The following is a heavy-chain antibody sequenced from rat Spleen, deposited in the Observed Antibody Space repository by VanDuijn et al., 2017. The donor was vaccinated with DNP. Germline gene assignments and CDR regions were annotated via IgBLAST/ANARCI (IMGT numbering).Heavy chain of an antibody. D-gene: IGHD1-9*01. V-gene: IGHV5-7*01. CDR2: ISYHGTIT. Sequence: EVQLVESGGGLVQPGRSLKLSCTGSGFIFHDYWMGWVRQAPTKGLEWVATISYHGTITKYRDSVKGRFTISRDDAKSTLFLQMDSLRSEDTATYYCARDVAYYGYNYWGQGVMVTVSS. CDR3: ARDVAYYGYNY. J-gene: IGHJ2*01. CDR1: GFIFHDYW.